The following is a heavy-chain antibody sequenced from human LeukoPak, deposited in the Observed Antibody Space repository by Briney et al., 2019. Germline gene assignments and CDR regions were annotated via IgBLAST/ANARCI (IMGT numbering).Heavy chain of an antibody. CDR3: ATGVQDYYGSGSYYNVGKV. D-gene: IGHD3-10*01. CDR1: GYTFTDYY. V-gene: IGHV1-69-2*01. Sequence: ASVKVSSKVSGYTFTDYYMHWVQQAPGKGLEWMGLVDPEDGETIYAEKFQGRVIITADTSTDTAYMELSSLRSEDTAVYYCATGVQDYYGSGSYYNVGKVWGQGTLVTVSS. J-gene: IGHJ1*01. CDR2: VDPEDGET.